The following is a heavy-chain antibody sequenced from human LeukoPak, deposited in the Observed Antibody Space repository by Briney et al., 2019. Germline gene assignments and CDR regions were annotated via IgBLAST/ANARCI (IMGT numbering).Heavy chain of an antibody. V-gene: IGHV3-30*02. D-gene: IGHD3-10*01. CDR1: GFTFSSYG. CDR3: ARGAHGSGSSGNYYKDYYMDV. Sequence: QAGGSLRLSCAASGFTFSSYGMHWVRQAPGKGLEWVAFIRYDGSNKYYADSVKGRFTISRDISKNTLYLQMNSLRVEDTAVYYCARGAHGSGSSGNYYKDYYMDVWGKGTTVTISS. CDR2: IRYDGSNK. J-gene: IGHJ6*03.